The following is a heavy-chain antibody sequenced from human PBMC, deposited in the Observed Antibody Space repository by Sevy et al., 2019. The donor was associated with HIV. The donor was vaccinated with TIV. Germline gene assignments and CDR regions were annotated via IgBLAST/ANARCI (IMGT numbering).Heavy chain of an antibody. CDR1: GFIFRTYA. D-gene: IGHD3-16*01. J-gene: IGHJ4*02. Sequence: GGSLKLSCAASGFIFRTYAMTWVRQAPGKGLEWVSTISAGGGSVYYADSVKGRFTISRDNSNNRFYLQMNTLRAEDTAVYSCAREEITGFDYWGRGTLVTVSS. CDR3: AREEITGFDY. CDR2: ISAGGGSV. V-gene: IGHV3-23*01.